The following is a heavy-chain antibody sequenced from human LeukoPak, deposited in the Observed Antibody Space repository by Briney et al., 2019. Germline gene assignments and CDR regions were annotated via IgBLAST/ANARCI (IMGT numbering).Heavy chain of an antibody. Sequence: GGSLRLSCAASGFTFSSYAMHWVRQAPGKGLEGVAVISYDGSKKYYADSVKGRFTISRDNSKNTLYLQMNSLRAEDTAVYYCANTQTEYSYGGYYFDYWGQGTLVTVSS. CDR2: ISYDGSKK. V-gene: IGHV3-30*04. J-gene: IGHJ4*02. D-gene: IGHD5-18*01. CDR1: GFTFSSYA. CDR3: ANTQTEYSYGGYYFDY.